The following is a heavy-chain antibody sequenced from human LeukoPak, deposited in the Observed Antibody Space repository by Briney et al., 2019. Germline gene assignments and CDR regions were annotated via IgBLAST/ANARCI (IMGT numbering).Heavy chain of an antibody. Sequence: GGPLRLSCAASGFTFNNYAITWVRQGPWKGLEWVSAIVASGGDTYYADSVKVRVTISEDNSKTTSFLQRSSLSGGDTGIYYCAKTSSGYFYNWGGGALVTVSS. V-gene: IGHV3-23*01. D-gene: IGHD3-22*01. CDR2: IVASGGDT. J-gene: IGHJ4*02. CDR3: AKTSSGYFYN. CDR1: GFTFNNYA.